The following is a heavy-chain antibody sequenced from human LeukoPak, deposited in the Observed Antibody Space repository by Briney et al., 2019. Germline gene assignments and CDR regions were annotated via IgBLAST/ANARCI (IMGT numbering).Heavy chain of an antibody. Sequence: GGSLRLSCAASGFTFRNAWMSWVRQAPGKGLEWVGRIKGKGDGATTDYAAPVKGRFIISRDDSENTLYLQMNYLEIEDTALYYCTTDLGLTMIRGVIVHWGQGTLVTVSS. D-gene: IGHD3-10*01. CDR2: IKGKGDGATT. V-gene: IGHV3-15*01. CDR3: TTDLGLTMIRGVIVH. J-gene: IGHJ4*02. CDR1: GFTFRNAW.